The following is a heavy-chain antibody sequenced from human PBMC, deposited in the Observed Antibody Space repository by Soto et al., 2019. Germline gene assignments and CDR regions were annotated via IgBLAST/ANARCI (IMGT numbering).Heavy chain of an antibody. D-gene: IGHD4-4*01. V-gene: IGHV3-23*01. J-gene: IGHJ4*02. CDR3: AKETVTYHFDY. CDR1: GFTFNNYV. Sequence: HPGGSLRLSCAASGFTFNNYVMSWVRQAPGKGLEWVSAIRESGGSTYYADSVKGRFTISRDNSKSTLYLQMNSLRAEDTAVYYCAKETVTYHFDYWGQGTLVTVSS. CDR2: IRESGGST.